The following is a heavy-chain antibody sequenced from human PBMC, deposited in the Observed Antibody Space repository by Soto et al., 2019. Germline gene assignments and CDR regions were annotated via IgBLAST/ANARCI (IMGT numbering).Heavy chain of an antibody. Sequence: QLQLQESGPGLVKPSETLSLTCTVSGGSISSSSYYWGWIRQPPGKGLEWIGSIYYSGSTYYNPSLKSRVTISVDTSKNQFSLKLSSVTAADTAVYYCARTIVVVVAATRYLAWFDPWGQVTLVTVSS. CDR1: GGSISSSSYY. J-gene: IGHJ5*02. CDR3: ARTIVVVVAATRYLAWFDP. D-gene: IGHD2-15*01. CDR2: IYYSGST. V-gene: IGHV4-39*01.